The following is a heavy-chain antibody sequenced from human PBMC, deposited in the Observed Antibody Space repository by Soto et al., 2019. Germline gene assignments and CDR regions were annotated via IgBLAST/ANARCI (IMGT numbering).Heavy chain of an antibody. J-gene: IGHJ5*02. D-gene: IGHD3-10*01. V-gene: IGHV1-2*04. Sequence: ASVKVSCKASGYTFTGYYMHWVRQAPGQGLEWMGWINPNSGGTNYAQKFQGWVTMTRDTSISTAYMELSRLRSDDTAVYYCARGGRSTMVRGVLKWFDPWGQGTMVTVS. CDR2: INPNSGGT. CDR3: ARGGRSTMVRGVLKWFDP. CDR1: GYTFTGYY.